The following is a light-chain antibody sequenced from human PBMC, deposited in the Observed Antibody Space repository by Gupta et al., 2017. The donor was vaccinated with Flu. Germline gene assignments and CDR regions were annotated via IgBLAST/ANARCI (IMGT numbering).Light chain of an antibody. CDR2: GAS. CDR1: QSVSSSY. V-gene: IGKV3-20*01. Sequence: EIVLTQSPGTLSLSPGERATLSCRASQSVSSSYLAWCQQKPGQAPRRLIYGASSRATGIPDRFSGSGSGTDFTLTISRLEPEDCAVYYCQQYCSSLRTFGQGTKVEIK. J-gene: IGKJ1*01. CDR3: QQYCSSLRT.